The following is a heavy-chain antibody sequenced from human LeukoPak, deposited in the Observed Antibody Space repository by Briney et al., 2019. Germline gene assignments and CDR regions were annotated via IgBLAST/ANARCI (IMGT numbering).Heavy chain of an antibody. V-gene: IGHV1-18*01. D-gene: IGHD3-22*01. CDR2: ISTYNGNT. J-gene: IGHJ4*02. CDR1: GFTFSSYG. CDR3: ARGPTRSLRIVVALNAFDD. Sequence: PGGSLRLSCAASGFTFSSYGISWVRQAPGQGLEWMSWISTYNGNTNYAQKLQGRVTMTTDTSTSTVYMELRSLRSDDTAVYYCARGPTRSLRIVVALNAFDDWGQGTLVTVSS.